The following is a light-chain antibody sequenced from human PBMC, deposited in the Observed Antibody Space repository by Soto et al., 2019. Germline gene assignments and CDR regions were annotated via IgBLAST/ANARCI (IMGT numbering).Light chain of an antibody. Sequence: AIPMTQSPSSLSASVGDRVTITCRASQGIRNDLGWYQQKPGKSPKLLIYAAFSLQRGVPSRFSGSGSGTDFTLTISSLQPEDFATYYCLQDYNYPWTFGQGTKVEIK. CDR3: LQDYNYPWT. J-gene: IGKJ1*01. CDR2: AAF. CDR1: QGIRND. V-gene: IGKV1-6*01.